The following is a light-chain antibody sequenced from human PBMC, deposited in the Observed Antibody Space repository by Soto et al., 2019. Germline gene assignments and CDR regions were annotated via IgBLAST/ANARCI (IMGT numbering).Light chain of an antibody. Sequence: QSVLTQPASVSGSPGQSITLPCTGTSSDVGGNNYVSWYQQYPGKAPKLIIYHVSDRPSGVSNRFSGSKSGSTASLTISGLQAEDEADYYCRSHVVTSTPHVAFGGGTQLTVL. CDR1: SSDVGGNNY. J-gene: IGLJ2*01. CDR2: HVS. V-gene: IGLV2-14*03. CDR3: RSHVVTSTPHVA.